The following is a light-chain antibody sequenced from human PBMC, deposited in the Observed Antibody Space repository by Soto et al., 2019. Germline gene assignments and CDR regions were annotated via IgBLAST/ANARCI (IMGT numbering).Light chain of an antibody. CDR3: QQSYSSWT. V-gene: IGKV1-39*01. CDR2: ATF. Sequence: DIQMTQSPSSLSASVGDRVTITCRASQSIGTYLNWYQQKPGKAPNLLIFATFSLQSGVPSWFSGSGSGTDFILTINSLQLEDFATYYCQQSYSSWTFGQGTKVEIK. CDR1: QSIGTY. J-gene: IGKJ1*01.